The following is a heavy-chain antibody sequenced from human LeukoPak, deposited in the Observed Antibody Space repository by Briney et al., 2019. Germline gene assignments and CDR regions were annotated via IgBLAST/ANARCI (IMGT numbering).Heavy chain of an antibody. V-gene: IGHV1-18*01. CDR3: ARANYYDSSGYSGY. Sequence: GASVKVSCKASGYTFTSYGISWVRQAPGQALEWMGWISAYNGNTNYAQKLQGRVTMTTDTSTSTAYMELRSLRSDDTAVYYCARANYYDSSGYSGYWGQGTLVTVSS. J-gene: IGHJ4*02. CDR1: GYTFTSYG. CDR2: ISAYNGNT. D-gene: IGHD3-22*01.